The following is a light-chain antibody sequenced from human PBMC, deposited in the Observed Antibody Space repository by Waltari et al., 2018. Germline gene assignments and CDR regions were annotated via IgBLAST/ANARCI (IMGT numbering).Light chain of an antibody. Sequence: QSVLTQPPSASGAPGQEVRISCSGGSTTITHHVFWYQQFPGTAPKLIVYKDYAPPSGVPDRFSASKSGTSASLAISGLRSDDEADYYCATWDDSLNGWVFGGGTKLTVL. CDR3: ATWDDSLNGWV. J-gene: IGLJ3*02. CDR1: STTITHH. CDR2: KDY. V-gene: IGLV1-47*01.